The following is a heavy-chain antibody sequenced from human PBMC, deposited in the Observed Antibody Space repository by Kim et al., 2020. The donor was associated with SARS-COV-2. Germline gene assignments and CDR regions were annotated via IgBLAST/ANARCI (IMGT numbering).Heavy chain of an antibody. J-gene: IGHJ4*02. CDR2: ISHDGSSK. V-gene: IGHV3-30*04. CDR1: GFSFSSFA. D-gene: IGHD3-10*01. CDR3: ARDRASGDFSPGALDY. Sequence: GGSLRLSCATSGFSFSSFAIHWVRQAPGKGLEWLAMISHDGSSKFYADSVRGRFTISKDTSNNTVFLQMNSLRHDDTAIYYCARDRASGDFSPGALDYWGQGTLVTVSS.